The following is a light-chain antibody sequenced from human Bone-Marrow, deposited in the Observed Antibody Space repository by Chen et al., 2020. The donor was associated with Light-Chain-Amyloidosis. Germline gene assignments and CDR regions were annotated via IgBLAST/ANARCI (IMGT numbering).Light chain of an antibody. Sequence: SYDLTQPLSLSVSPGQTPRITCAGDDLPTKYAYWYQQKPGQAPVLVIHRDTERPSGISERFSGSSSGTTATLTISGVQAEDEADYHCQSADSSGTYEVIFGGGTKLTVL. CDR1: DLPTKY. V-gene: IGLV3-25*03. CDR2: RDT. CDR3: QSADSSGTYEVI. J-gene: IGLJ2*01.